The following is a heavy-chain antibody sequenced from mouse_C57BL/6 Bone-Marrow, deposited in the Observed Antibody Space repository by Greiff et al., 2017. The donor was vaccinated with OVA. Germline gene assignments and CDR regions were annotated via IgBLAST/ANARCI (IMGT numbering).Heavy chain of an antibody. J-gene: IGHJ2*01. V-gene: IGHV1-81*01. CDR2: IYPTSGNT. CDR1: GYTFTSYG. D-gene: IGHD3-2*02. Sequence: VQLQQPGAELVRPGASVKLSCKASGYTFTSYGISWVKQRPGQGLEWIGEIYPTSGNTYYNEKFKGKATLTSDKSSSTAYMELRSLTSEDSAVYFCARSSGYDYFDYWGQGTTLTVSS. CDR3: ARSSGYDYFDY.